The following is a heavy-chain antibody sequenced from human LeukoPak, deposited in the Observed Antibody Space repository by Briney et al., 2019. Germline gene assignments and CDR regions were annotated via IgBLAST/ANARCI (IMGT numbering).Heavy chain of an antibody. D-gene: IGHD6-19*01. CDR1: GFTFSGSA. CDR3: TSQPSVAPAGGY. J-gene: IGHJ4*02. Sequence: GGFLKLSCAASGFTFSGSAMHWVRQASGKGLEWVGRIRSKANSYATAYAASVKGRFTISRDDSKNTAYLQMNSLKTEDTAVYYCTSQPSVAPAGGYWGQGTLVTVSS. V-gene: IGHV3-73*01. CDR2: IRSKANSYAT.